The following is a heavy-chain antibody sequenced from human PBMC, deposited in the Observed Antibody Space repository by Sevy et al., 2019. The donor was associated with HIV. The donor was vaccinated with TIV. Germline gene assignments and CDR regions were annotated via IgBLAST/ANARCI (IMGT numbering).Heavy chain of an antibody. Sequence: GGSLRLSCAASGFTPNTYGMHWVRQAPGKGLEWVAVIGYDGSNKYYADSVKGRFTISRDNSKNTLSLQMDSLRAEDTAVYYCARDPRMYGDYLLAYFDYWGQGTLVTVSS. CDR2: IGYDGSNK. CDR1: GFTPNTYG. J-gene: IGHJ4*02. V-gene: IGHV3-33*01. CDR3: ARDPRMYGDYLLAYFDY. D-gene: IGHD2-8*01.